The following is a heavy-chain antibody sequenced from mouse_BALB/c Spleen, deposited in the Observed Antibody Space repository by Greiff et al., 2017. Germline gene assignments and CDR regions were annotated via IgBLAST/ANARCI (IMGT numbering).Heavy chain of an antibody. V-gene: IGHV1-55*01. Sequence: VQLQQPGAELVKPGTSVKLSCKASGYNFTSYWINWVKLRPGQGLEWIGDIYPGSGSTNYNEKFKSKATLTVDTSSSTAYMQLSSLASEDSALYYCARWGYYDYPWFAYWGQGTLVTVSA. D-gene: IGHD2-4*01. J-gene: IGHJ3*01. CDR2: IYPGSGST. CDR1: GYNFTSYW. CDR3: ARWGYYDYPWFAY.